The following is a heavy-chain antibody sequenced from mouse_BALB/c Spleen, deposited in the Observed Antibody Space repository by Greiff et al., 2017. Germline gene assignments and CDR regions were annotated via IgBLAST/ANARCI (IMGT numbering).Heavy chain of an antibody. J-gene: IGHJ4*01. CDR3: AREEIYYYGSRSSPPAMDY. CDR1: GFAFSSYD. Sequence: EVKLVESGGGLVKPGGSLKLSCAASGFAFSSYDMSWVRQTPEKRLEWVAYISSGGGSTYYPDTVKGRFTISRDNAKNTLYLQMSSLKSEDTAMYYCAREEIYYYGSRSSPPAMDYWGQGTSVTVSS. D-gene: IGHD1-1*01. V-gene: IGHV5-12-1*01. CDR2: ISSGGGST.